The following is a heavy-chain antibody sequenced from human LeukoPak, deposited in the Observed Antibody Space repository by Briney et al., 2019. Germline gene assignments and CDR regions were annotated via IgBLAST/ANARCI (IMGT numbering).Heavy chain of an antibody. J-gene: IGHJ4*02. CDR1: GYTFTSYA. V-gene: IGHV1-18*01. CDR3: ARDLAFGELLPRFDY. Sequence: ASVKVSCKASGYTFTSYAMHWVRQAPGQGLEWMGWISAYNGNTNYAQKLQGRVTMTTDTSTSTAYMELRSLRSDDTAAYYCARDLAFGELLPRFDYWGQGTLVTVSS. D-gene: IGHD3-10*01. CDR2: ISAYNGNT.